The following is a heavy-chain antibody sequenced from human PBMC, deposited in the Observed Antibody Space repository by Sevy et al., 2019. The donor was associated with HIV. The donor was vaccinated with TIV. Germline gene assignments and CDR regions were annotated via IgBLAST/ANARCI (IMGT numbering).Heavy chain of an antibody. V-gene: IGHV3-7*01. CDR1: GFTFTTYW. CDR3: ARDSPGYGDYDH. J-gene: IGHJ5*02. D-gene: IGHD2-21*02. CDR2: IKEDGSAK. Sequence: GGSLRLSCAASGFTFTTYWMTWVRQAPGQGLEWVANIKEDGSAKYYVDSVKGRFTISRDNAKNSLYLQVNSLRAEDTAVYYCARDSPGYGDYDHWGQGTLVTVSS.